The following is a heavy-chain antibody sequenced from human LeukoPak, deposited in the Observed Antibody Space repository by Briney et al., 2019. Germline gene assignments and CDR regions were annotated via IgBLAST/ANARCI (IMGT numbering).Heavy chain of an antibody. CDR1: GFTFSSYG. V-gene: IGHV3-33*01. CDR2: IWYDGSNK. J-gene: IGHJ6*02. Sequence: GRSLRLSCAASGFTFSSYGIHWVRQAPGKGLEWVAVIWYDGSNKYYADSVKGRFTISRDNAKNTLYLQMNSLRAEDTAVYYFKRDCRNYGMDGWGQGTTVTVSS. CDR3: KRDCRNYGMDG.